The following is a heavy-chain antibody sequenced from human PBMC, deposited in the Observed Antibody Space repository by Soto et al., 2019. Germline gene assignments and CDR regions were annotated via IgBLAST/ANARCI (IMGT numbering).Heavy chain of an antibody. J-gene: IGHJ4*01. CDR3: AKNLPRTGRFDY. V-gene: IGHV4-39*01. CDR2: IYYSGKT. CDR1: GSSRTSTPYF. Sequence: XETLSLPCSLSGSSRTSTPYFWSWIRQPPGKGLEWVGIIYYSGKTHYNPSLKSRTTISVDRSSNQFSLQVSSVTAADTAVYYCAKNLPRTGRFDYWGHGTLVTVSS.